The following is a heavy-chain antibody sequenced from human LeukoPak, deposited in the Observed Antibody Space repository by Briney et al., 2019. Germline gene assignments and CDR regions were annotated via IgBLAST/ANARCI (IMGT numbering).Heavy chain of an antibody. CDR1: GYTFINYG. CDR3: ARVSVTLFGAVIILNAFDV. J-gene: IGHJ3*01. Sequence: EASVKVSCKASGYTFINYGISWVRQAPGQGLEWMGWISRYTGNTNYALQLQGRVTMTTDTSTSTAYMELRSLRSDDTAVYYCARVSVTLFGAVIILNAFDVWGQGTMVTVSS. D-gene: IGHD3-3*01. V-gene: IGHV1-18*01. CDR2: ISRYTGNT.